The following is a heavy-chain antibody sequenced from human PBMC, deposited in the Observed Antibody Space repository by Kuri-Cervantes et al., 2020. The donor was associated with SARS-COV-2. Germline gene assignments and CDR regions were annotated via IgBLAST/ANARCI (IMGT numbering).Heavy chain of an antibody. D-gene: IGHD2/OR15-2a*01. CDR2: ISHSGSTI. CDR3: AKVGLSFDY. CDR1: GFIFSNYA. J-gene: IGHJ4*02. Sequence: GESLKISCAASGFIFSNYAMSWVRQAPGKGLEWVSTISHSGSTIHYADSVKGRFTISRDNSKNTLYLQMSSLRAEDSALYYCAKVGLSFDYWGQGTLVTVSS. V-gene: IGHV3-23*01.